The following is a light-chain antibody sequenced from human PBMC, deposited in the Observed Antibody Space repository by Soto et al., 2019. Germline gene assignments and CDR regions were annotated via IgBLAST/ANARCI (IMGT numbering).Light chain of an antibody. CDR2: AAS. V-gene: IGKV1-39*01. Sequence: DIQMTQSPATLSASVGYRVTITCRASQSITRWLTWYQQKPGKAPKLLIYAASNLQSGVPSRFSGSGSGTDFTLTISSLQPEDFATYFCQQSYSTPPWTFGQGTKVDI. CDR1: QSITRW. CDR3: QQSYSTPPWT. J-gene: IGKJ1*01.